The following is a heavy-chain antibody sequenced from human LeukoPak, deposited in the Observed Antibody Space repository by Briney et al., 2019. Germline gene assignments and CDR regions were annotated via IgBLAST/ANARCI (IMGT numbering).Heavy chain of an antibody. CDR1: GYTFSSYG. V-gene: IGHV3-33*06. D-gene: IGHD6-13*01. CDR2: IWYDGSNK. CDR3: ANDLTAAAGTDY. J-gene: IGHJ4*02. Sequence: PGRSLRLSCAASGYTFSSYGMHWVRQAPGKGLEWVAVIWYDGSNKYYADSVKGRFTISRDNSKNTLYMKMNSLRAEDTAVYYCANDLTAAAGTDYWGQGTLVTVSS.